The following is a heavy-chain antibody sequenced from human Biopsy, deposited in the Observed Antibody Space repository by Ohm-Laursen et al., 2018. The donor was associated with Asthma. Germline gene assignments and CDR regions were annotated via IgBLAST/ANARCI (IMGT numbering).Heavy chain of an antibody. CDR2: ISVYNGNT. V-gene: IGHV1-18*01. Sequence: VASVKVSCKTSGYTFNSAGIIWVRQAPGQGLEWMGWISVYNGNTKVAQKLQDRVTMITDTSTSTAYMGLRSLRSDDTAVYFCARAVDYSHYYGIDVWGQGTTVTVS. CDR3: ARAVDYSHYYGIDV. J-gene: IGHJ6*02. D-gene: IGHD3-10*01. CDR1: GYTFNSAG.